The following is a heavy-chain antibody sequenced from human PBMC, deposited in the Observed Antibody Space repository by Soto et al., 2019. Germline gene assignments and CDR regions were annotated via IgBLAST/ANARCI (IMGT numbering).Heavy chain of an antibody. J-gene: IGHJ4*02. CDR3: ARDRAYGSGRDFDY. CDR2: IYYSGST. Sequence: QVQLQESGPGLVKPSETLSLTCTVSGGSVSSGSYYWSWIRQPPGKGLEWIGYIYYSGSTNYNPSLKGRVTISVDTSKNQFSLKLSSVTAADTAVYYCARDRAYGSGRDFDYWGQGTLVTVSS. V-gene: IGHV4-61*01. CDR1: GGSVSSGSYY. D-gene: IGHD3-10*01.